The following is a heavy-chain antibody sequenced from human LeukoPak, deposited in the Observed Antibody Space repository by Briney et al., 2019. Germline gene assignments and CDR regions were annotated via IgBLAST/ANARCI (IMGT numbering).Heavy chain of an antibody. Sequence: ASVKVSCKASGYTFTSYGISWVRQAPGQGLEWMGWISAYNGNTNYAQKLQGRVTMTTDTSTSTAYMELRSLRSDDTAVYYCAREVGYCSSTSCFHYYYYMDVWGKGTTVTVSS. CDR1: GYTFTSYG. V-gene: IGHV1-18*01. CDR2: ISAYNGNT. J-gene: IGHJ6*03. D-gene: IGHD2-2*01. CDR3: AREVGYCSSTSCFHYYYYMDV.